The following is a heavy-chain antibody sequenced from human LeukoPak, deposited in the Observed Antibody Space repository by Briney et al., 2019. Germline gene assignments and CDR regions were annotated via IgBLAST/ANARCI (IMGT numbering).Heavy chain of an antibody. CDR1: GGSISSSSYY. V-gene: IGHV4-39*07. CDR2: IYYSGST. Sequence: PSETLSLTCTVSGGSISSSSYYWGWIRQPPGTGLEWIGSIYYSGSTYYNPSLKSRVTISVDTSKNQFSLKLSSVTAADTAVYYCARGPERTYYDFWSGYSYYFDYWGQGTLVTVSS. CDR3: ARGPERTYYDFWSGYSYYFDY. D-gene: IGHD3-3*01. J-gene: IGHJ4*02.